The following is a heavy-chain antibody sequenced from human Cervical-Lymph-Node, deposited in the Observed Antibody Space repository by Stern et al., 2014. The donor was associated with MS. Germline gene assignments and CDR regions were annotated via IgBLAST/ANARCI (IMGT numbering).Heavy chain of an antibody. D-gene: IGHD3/OR15-3a*01. J-gene: IGHJ4*02. Sequence: MQLVESGAEVKKPGASVKVSCKASGYSFTSHYMHWVRQAPGQGLEWVGIVNHSGDSAGYAQKIQGRVTMTRDTSPSTVYMRMSSLRSEDTAVDYGASRTGSKRPTVNYWGQGTLVTVSS. CDR3: ASRTGSKRPTVNY. CDR2: VNHSGDSA. V-gene: IGHV1-46*01. CDR1: GYSFTSHY.